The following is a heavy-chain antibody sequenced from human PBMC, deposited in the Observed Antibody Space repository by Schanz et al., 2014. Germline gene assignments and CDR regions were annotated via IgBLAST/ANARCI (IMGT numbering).Heavy chain of an antibody. J-gene: IGHJ5*02. D-gene: IGHD2-2*01. Sequence: QVQLLQSGAEVKKPGASMKVSCKASGYTFTTYYMLWVRQAPGQGLEWMGIINPSGGSTRYGQKFQGRVTMTTDTSTGTAYMELRSLRSDDTAVYYCARDRRRYCSTASCLHDNWFDPWGQGTLVTVSS. CDR2: INPSGGST. V-gene: IGHV1-46*01. CDR1: GYTFTTYY. CDR3: ARDRRRYCSTASCLHDNWFDP.